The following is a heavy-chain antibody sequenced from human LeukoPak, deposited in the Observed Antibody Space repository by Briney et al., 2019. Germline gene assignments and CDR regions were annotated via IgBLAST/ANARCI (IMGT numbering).Heavy chain of an antibody. D-gene: IGHD3-16*02. Sequence: SETLSLTCAVYGGSFSGYYWSWIRRPPGKGLEWIGEIKHSGSTNYNPSLKSRVTISVDTSKTQFSLKLNSVTAADTAMYYCARVFKRVITFGEVIVNPKYYLDYWGQGTLVTVSS. J-gene: IGHJ4*02. CDR2: IKHSGST. CDR1: GGSFSGYY. CDR3: ARVFKRVITFGEVIVNPKYYLDY. V-gene: IGHV4-34*01.